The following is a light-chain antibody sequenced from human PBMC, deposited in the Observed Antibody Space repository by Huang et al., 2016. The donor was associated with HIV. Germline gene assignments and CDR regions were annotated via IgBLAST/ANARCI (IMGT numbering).Light chain of an antibody. CDR3: QQYGDSPWT. CDR1: QNVSINN. V-gene: IGKV3-20*01. Sequence: DIVLTQSPGTLSLSPGERAILSCRASQNVSINNVAWYQQKPGQAPRLLIYGASSRATGIPERFSGSGSVTDFTLTISRLEAEDFAVYYCQQYGDSPWTFGQGTKVEIK. CDR2: GAS. J-gene: IGKJ1*01.